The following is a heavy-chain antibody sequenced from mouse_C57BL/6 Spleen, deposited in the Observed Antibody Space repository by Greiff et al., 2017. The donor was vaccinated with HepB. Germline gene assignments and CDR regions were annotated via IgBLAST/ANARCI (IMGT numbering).Heavy chain of an antibody. D-gene: IGHD3-3*01. CDR3: ARRGLIPDY. J-gene: IGHJ2*01. Sequence: VQLQQSGAELVRPGTSVKVSCKASGYAFTNYLIEWVKQRPGQGLEWIGVINPGSGGTNYNEKFKGKATLTADKSSSTAYMQLSSLTSEDSAVYFCARRGLIPDYWGQGTTLTVSS. V-gene: IGHV1-54*01. CDR1: GYAFTNYL. CDR2: INPGSGGT.